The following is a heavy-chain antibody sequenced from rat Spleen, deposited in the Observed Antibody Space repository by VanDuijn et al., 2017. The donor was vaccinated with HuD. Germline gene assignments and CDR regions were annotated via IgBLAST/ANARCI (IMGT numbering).Heavy chain of an antibody. J-gene: IGHJ3*01. CDR2: ITDGGGNT. CDR1: GFTFSNFD. Sequence: EVQLVESGGGLVQPGRSLKLSCAASGFTFSNFDMAWVRQAPGKGLEWVASITDGGGNTFYPDSVRGRFTISRDIAKATLYLQMGSLRSEDTATYYCASGLYNWFTYWGQGTLVTVSS. V-gene: IGHV5-25*01. CDR3: ASGLYNWFTY.